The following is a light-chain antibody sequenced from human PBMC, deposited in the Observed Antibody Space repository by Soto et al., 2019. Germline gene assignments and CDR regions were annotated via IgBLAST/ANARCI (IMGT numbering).Light chain of an antibody. CDR1: DLRNKY. Sequence: SYELTQPPSVSVSPGQTATICCSGDDLRNKYACWYQQKPGQSPVLVIFLNTKRPSGIPERFSGSSSGNTATLTISGTQPKDEADYSCQAWDSNILVFGGGTKLTVL. J-gene: IGLJ2*01. V-gene: IGLV3-1*01. CDR2: LNT. CDR3: QAWDSNILV.